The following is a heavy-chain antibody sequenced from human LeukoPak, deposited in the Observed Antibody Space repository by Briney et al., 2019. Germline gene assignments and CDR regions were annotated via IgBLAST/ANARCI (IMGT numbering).Heavy chain of an antibody. V-gene: IGHV3-53*05. CDR1: GFIVSVNY. CDR3: AKDGTGLRVSPPTFYDCSGYYGRFNT. J-gene: IGHJ5*02. CDR2: IYSGGDA. Sequence: PGGSLRLSCSASGFIVSVNYMSWVLQAPGKGLEWVSVIYSGGDAYYADSVKGRFTISRDNSKNTLYLQMNSLRAEDTAVYYCAKDGTGLRVSPPTFYDCSGYYGRFNTWGQGTLVTVSS. D-gene: IGHD3-22*01.